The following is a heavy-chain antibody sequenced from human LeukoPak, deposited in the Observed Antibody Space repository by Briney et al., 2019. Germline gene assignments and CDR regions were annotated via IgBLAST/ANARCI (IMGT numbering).Heavy chain of an antibody. CDR1: GGSISSGSYY. CDR3: ARDQRYPPRGYYTDV. Sequence: SQTLSLTCTVSGGSISSGSYYWSWIRQPAGKGLEWIGRIYTSGSTNYNPSLKSRVTISVDTSKNQFSLKLSSVTAADTAVYYCARDQRYPPRGYYTDVWGKGTTVTVSS. J-gene: IGHJ6*03. CDR2: IYTSGST. D-gene: IGHD3-9*01. V-gene: IGHV4-61*02.